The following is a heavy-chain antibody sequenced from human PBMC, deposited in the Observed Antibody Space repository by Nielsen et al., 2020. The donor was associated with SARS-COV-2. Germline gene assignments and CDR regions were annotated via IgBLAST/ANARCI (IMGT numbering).Heavy chain of an antibody. Sequence: GESLKISRVVSGFTISTYGMSWVRQAPGKGLEWVSAISSSTYYADSVKGRFTVSRDNSKNTLYLQMNSLRAEDTAVYYCAKRSGYTSGWYGDYWGQGTLVTVSS. D-gene: IGHD6-19*01. J-gene: IGHJ4*02. CDR3: AKRSGYTSGWYGDY. CDR1: GFTISTYG. V-gene: IGHV3-23*01. CDR2: ISSST.